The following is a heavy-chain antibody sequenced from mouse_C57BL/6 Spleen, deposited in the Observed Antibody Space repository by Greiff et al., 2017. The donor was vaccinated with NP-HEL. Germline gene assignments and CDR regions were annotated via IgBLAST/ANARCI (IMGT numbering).Heavy chain of an antibody. CDR1: GYSFTDYN. CDR2: INPNYGTT. D-gene: IGHD1-1*01. CDR3: ARDTTVVAPYYFDY. V-gene: IGHV1-39*01. Sequence: VQLKESGPELVKPGASVKISCKASGYSFTDYNMNWVKQSNGKSLEWIGVINPNYGTTSYNQKFKGKATLTVDQSSSTAYMQLNSLTSEDSAVYYCARDTTVVAPYYFDYWGQGTTLTVSS. J-gene: IGHJ2*01.